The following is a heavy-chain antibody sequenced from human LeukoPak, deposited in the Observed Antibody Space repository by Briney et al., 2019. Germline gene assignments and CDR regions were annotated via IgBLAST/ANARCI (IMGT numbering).Heavy chain of an antibody. Sequence: GGSLRLSCAASGFTFSSYAMHWVRQAPGKGLEWVAVISYDGSNKYYADSVKGRFTISRDNSKNTLYLQMNSLRAEDTAVYYCAGIAVAGSSYYYGMDVWGQGTTVTVSS. CDR1: GFTFSSYA. CDR2: ISYDGSNK. V-gene: IGHV3-30-3*01. J-gene: IGHJ6*02. CDR3: AGIAVAGSSYYYGMDV. D-gene: IGHD6-19*01.